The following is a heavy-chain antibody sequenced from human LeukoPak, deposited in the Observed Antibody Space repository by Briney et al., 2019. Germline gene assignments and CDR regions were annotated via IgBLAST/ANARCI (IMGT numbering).Heavy chain of an antibody. CDR3: ASSRTRIVGAKGWFDP. Sequence: SETLSLTCAVYGGSFSGYYWSWIRQPPEKGLEWIGEINHSGSTNYNSSLKSRVTITVDTSKNQFSLKLSSVTAADTAVYYCASSRTRIVGAKGWFDPWGQGTLVTVSS. D-gene: IGHD1-26*01. V-gene: IGHV4-34*01. CDR1: GGSFSGYY. CDR2: INHSGST. J-gene: IGHJ5*02.